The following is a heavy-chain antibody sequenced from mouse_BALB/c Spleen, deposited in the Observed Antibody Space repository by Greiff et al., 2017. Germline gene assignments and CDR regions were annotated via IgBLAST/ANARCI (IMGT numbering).Heavy chain of an antibody. CDR3: AKHYPIYYGNSYYAMDY. J-gene: IGHJ4*01. Sequence: QVQLKQSGPGLVAPSQSLSITCTVSGFSLTDYGVSWIRQPPGKGLEWLGVIWGGGSTYYNSALKSRLSISKDNSKSQVFLKMNSLQTDDTAMYYCAKHYPIYYGNSYYAMDYWGQGTSVTVSS. CDR2: IWGGGST. V-gene: IGHV2-6-5*01. CDR1: GFSLTDYG. D-gene: IGHD2-1*01.